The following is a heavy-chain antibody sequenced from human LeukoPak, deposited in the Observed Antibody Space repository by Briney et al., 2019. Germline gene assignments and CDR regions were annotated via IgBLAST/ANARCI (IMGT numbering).Heavy chain of an antibody. V-gene: IGHV4-61*02. CDR1: GGSISSSNYY. CDR3: ARGLWFGDENPPYFDY. CDR2: IYTSEST. J-gene: IGHJ4*02. Sequence: PSETLSLTCSVSGGSISSSNYYWSWIRQPAGKGLEWIGRIYTSESTNYNPSLKSRVTISVDTSRNQFSLKLSSVTAADTAVYYCARGLWFGDENPPYFDYWGRGILVTVSS. D-gene: IGHD3-10*01.